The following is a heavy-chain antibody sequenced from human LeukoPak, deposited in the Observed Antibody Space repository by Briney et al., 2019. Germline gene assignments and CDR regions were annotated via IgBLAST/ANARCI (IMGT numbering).Heavy chain of an antibody. Sequence: HGASVKVSCKASGYSFTTYALHWVRQAPGQRLEWMGWINTGNGNTKYSQKFQGRVTMTRDTSASTVYLELSGLRSEDTAVYYCARDLMTTVVTPGDYWGQGTLVTVPS. D-gene: IGHD4-23*01. CDR1: GYSFTTYA. V-gene: IGHV1-3*04. CDR2: INTGNGNT. CDR3: ARDLMTTVVTPGDY. J-gene: IGHJ4*02.